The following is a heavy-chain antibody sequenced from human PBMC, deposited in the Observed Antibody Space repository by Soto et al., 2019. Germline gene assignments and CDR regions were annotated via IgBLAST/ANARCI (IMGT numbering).Heavy chain of an antibody. D-gene: IGHD1-26*01. J-gene: IGHJ4*02. CDR2: INHLETT. Sequence: PSETLSLTCTVSGASITYGGYSWSWIRQTPGKGLEWIGYINHLETTFYNPSFESRLTLSIDRAKNQFSLNLNSMSAADRAVYFCARGGGSDSFDYWGQGILVT. CDR3: ARGGGSDSFDY. CDR1: GASITYGGYS. V-gene: IGHV4-30-2*01.